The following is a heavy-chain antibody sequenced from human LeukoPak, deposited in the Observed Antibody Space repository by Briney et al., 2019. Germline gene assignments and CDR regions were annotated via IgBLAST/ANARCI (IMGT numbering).Heavy chain of an antibody. V-gene: IGHV4-30-2*01. J-gene: IGHJ4*02. CDR1: GGSISSGGYY. CDR3: AREDPEKYSSSP. CDR2: IYHSGSTT. Sequence: PSQTLSLTCTVSGGSISSGGYYWSWIRQPPGKGLEWIGYIYHSGSTTYYNPSLKSRVTISVDRSKNQFSLKLNSVTAADTAVYYCAREDPEKYSSSPWGQGTLVTVSS. D-gene: IGHD6-6*01.